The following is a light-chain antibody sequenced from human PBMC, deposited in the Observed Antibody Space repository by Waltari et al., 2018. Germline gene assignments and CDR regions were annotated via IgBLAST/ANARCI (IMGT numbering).Light chain of an antibody. CDR3: MQGTQWPRS. J-gene: IGKJ1*01. CDR2: KVS. Sequence: DVVMTQSPLSLPVPLGQPASISCRSSQSLVHGDGDTYLSLFQQRPGQSPRRLIYKVSNRDSGVPDRFSGSGSGTDFTLKISRVEADDIAIYYCMQGTQWPRSFGQGTKVEIE. V-gene: IGKV2-30*02. CDR1: QSLVHGDGDTY.